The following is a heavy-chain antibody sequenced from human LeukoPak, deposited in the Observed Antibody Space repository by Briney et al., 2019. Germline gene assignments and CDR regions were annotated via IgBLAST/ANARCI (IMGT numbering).Heavy chain of an antibody. Sequence: NPSETLSLTCAVYGGSFSGYYWSWIRQPPGKGLEWIGEINHSGSTNYNPSLKSRVTISVDTSKNQFSLKLSSVTAADTAVYYCAKDGGEQQLSAVYFDYWGQGTLVTVSS. CDR3: AKDGGEQQLSAVYFDY. J-gene: IGHJ4*02. V-gene: IGHV4-34*01. CDR1: GGSFSGYY. D-gene: IGHD6-13*01. CDR2: INHSGST.